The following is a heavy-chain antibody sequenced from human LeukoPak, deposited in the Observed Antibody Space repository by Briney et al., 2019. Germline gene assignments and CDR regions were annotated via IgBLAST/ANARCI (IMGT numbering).Heavy chain of an antibody. Sequence: GGSLRLSCAASGFTFSSYAMSWVRQAPGKGLEWVSAISGSGGSTYYADSVKGRFTISRDNSKNTLYLQMNSLRAEDTAVYYCAKGVSSSWYENWFDPWGQGTLGTVSS. CDR1: GFTFSSYA. CDR3: AKGVSSSWYENWFDP. D-gene: IGHD6-13*01. V-gene: IGHV3-23*01. CDR2: ISGSGGST. J-gene: IGHJ5*02.